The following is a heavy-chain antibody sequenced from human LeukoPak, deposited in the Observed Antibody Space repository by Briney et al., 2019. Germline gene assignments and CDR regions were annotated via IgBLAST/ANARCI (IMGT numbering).Heavy chain of an antibody. Sequence: GGSLRLSCATSGFTFSGHWMSWVRQAPGKGLEWVANINQGGSDKYYVDSVKGRFTISRDNANNLLYLQMNSLRGEDTAVYYCTRDRTRAEDDWGQGTLVTVSS. CDR3: TRDRTRAEDD. V-gene: IGHV3-7*01. D-gene: IGHD1-14*01. CDR2: INQGGSDK. J-gene: IGHJ4*02. CDR1: GFTFSGHW.